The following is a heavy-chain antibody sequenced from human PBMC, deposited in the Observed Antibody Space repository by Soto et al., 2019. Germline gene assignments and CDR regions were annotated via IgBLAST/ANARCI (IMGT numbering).Heavy chain of an antibody. CDR1: GFIFSDYW. V-gene: IGHV3-7*01. Sequence: EVQLVESGGGLVQPGGSLRLSCAASGFIFSDYWMGWVRQATGKGLEWVANIKKDGSENYYVDSVKGRFTISRDDAKNAVYLQMNSLRAEDTAVYYCARPLCWRDGFDIWGQGTMVTVSS. J-gene: IGHJ3*02. CDR2: IKKDGSEN. D-gene: IGHD2-21*01. CDR3: ARPLCWRDGFDI.